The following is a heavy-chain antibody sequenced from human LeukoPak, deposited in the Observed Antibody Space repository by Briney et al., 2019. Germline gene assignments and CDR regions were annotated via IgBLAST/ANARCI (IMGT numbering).Heavy chain of an antibody. CDR3: ARNTAAIVLRYFYFYMDV. CDR2: IKADGSEE. CDR1: GFAFHNYW. D-gene: IGHD2-2*02. J-gene: IGHJ6*03. Sequence: GSLRLSCAASGFAFHNYWMSWVRQAPGKGLEWVANIKADGSEEYYVDSVKGRFTISRDNAKSSLYLQMNSLRAEDTAVYYCARNTAAIVLRYFYFYMDVWGKGTTVTASS. V-gene: IGHV3-7*01.